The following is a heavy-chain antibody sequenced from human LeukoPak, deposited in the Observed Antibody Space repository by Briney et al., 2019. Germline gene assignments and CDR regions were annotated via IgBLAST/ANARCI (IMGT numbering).Heavy chain of an antibody. CDR2: INPSGGST. Sequence: ASVTVSCKASGYTFTSYGISWVRQAPGQGLEWMGIINPSGGSTSYAQKFQGRVTMTRDTSTSTVYMELSSLRSEDTAVYYCARFHDFRSAYDYWGQGTLVTVSS. J-gene: IGHJ4*02. CDR1: GYTFTSYG. CDR3: ARFHDFRSAYDY. V-gene: IGHV1-46*01. D-gene: IGHD3-3*01.